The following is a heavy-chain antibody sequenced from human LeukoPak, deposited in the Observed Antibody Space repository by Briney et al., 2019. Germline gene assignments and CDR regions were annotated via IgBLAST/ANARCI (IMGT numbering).Heavy chain of an antibody. CDR3: AKDPRGYSSSWSSWNYYYYYMDV. CDR1: GFTFSNYA. J-gene: IGHJ6*03. Sequence: GGSLRLSCAASGFTFSNYAMHWVRQAPGKGLEWVAVISYDGSNKYYADSVKGRFTISRDNSKNTLYLQMNSLRAEDTAVYYCAKDPRGYSSSWSSWNYYYYYMDVWGKGTTVTISS. D-gene: IGHD6-13*01. V-gene: IGHV3-30*04. CDR2: ISYDGSNK.